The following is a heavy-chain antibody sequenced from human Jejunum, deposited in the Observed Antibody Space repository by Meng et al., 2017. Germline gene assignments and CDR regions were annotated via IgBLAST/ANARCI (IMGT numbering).Heavy chain of an antibody. Sequence: RLPLTGSGPGRVKASEPLPLPCTVSGGSISGSNYYWGWIRQPPGKGLEWIGTIYYSGSTYYNPSLKSRVTISVDTSKNQFSLNLSSVTAADTAVYYCARVSKPYGSGLDPWGQGTLVTVSS. CDR3: ARVSKPYGSGLDP. CDR1: GGSISGSNYY. V-gene: IGHV4-39*06. J-gene: IGHJ5*02. D-gene: IGHD3-10*01. CDR2: IYYSGST.